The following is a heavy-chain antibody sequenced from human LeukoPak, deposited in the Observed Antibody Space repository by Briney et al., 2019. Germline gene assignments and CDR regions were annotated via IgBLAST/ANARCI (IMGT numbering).Heavy chain of an antibody. CDR3: AREGFYVWGSYRYTAVGRRAY. D-gene: IGHD3-16*02. CDR1: GFTFSSYE. J-gene: IGHJ4*02. V-gene: IGHV3-48*03. CDR2: ISSSGSTI. Sequence: GGSLRLSCAASGFTFSSYEMNWVRQAPGKGLDGVSYISSSGSTIYYADPVKGRFTISRDNAKNSLYLQMNSLRAEDTAVYHCAREGFYVWGSYRYTAVGRRAYWGQGTLVTVSS.